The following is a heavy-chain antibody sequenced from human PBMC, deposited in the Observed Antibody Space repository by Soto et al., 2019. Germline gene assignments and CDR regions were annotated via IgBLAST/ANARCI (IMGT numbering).Heavy chain of an antibody. CDR2: ISYDGSNQ. CDR1: EFIFSGYA. D-gene: IGHD2-15*01. J-gene: IGHJ6*02. Sequence: GGSLRLSCAASEFIFSGYAMHWVRQAPGKGLEWVSLISYDGSNQYYADSVKGRFTISRDNSKNTVYLQMSSLRPEDTAVYYCARGGGGYHYYGVNVWGQGTTVTVSS. CDR3: ARGGGGYHYYGVNV. V-gene: IGHV3-30-3*01.